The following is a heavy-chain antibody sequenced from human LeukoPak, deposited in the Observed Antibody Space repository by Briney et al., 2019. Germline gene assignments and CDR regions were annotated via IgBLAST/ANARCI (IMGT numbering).Heavy chain of an antibody. D-gene: IGHD3-22*01. CDR2: IKQDGSQK. J-gene: IGHJ4*02. CDR3: ARHYDSTAYSLDY. V-gene: IGHV3-7*01. Sequence: PGGSLRVSCAASGFTFSSYWMTWVRQAPGRGLEWVANIKQDGSQKFYLDSVKGRFTISRDNAKESLFLQMNSLRAEVTAVYYCARHYDSTAYSLDYWGQGTLVTVSS. CDR1: GFTFSSYW.